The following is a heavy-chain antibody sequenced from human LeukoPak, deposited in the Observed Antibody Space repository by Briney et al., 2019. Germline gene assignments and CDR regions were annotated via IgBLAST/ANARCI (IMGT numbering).Heavy chain of an antibody. V-gene: IGHV4-39*07. Sequence: SETLSLTCTVSAGSISSNSYYWGWIRQPPGKGLQWIGSIYYSGSTYYNPSLKSRVTISVDTSKNQFSLKLSSMTAADTAVYYCARGVALCSSTSCSDAFDIWGQGTMVTVSS. J-gene: IGHJ3*02. CDR2: IYYSGST. CDR3: ARGVALCSSTSCSDAFDI. D-gene: IGHD2-2*01. CDR1: AGSISSNSYY.